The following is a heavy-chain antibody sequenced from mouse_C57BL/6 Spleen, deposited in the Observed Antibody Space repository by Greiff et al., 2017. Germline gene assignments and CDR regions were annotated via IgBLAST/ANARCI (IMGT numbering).Heavy chain of an antibody. J-gene: IGHJ1*03. CDR2: ISSGGAYI. CDR3: TRVYSNYDWYFDV. D-gene: IGHD2-5*01. CDR1: GFTFSSYA. Sequence: EVHLVESGEGLVKPGGSLQLSCAAYGFTFSSYAMSSTRQIPSNMLEWVVYISSGGAYIYYAVTVQGGFTISRDNARNTLYLQMSSLKSEDTAMYYCTRVYSNYDWYFDVWGTGTTVTVSS. V-gene: IGHV5-9-1*02.